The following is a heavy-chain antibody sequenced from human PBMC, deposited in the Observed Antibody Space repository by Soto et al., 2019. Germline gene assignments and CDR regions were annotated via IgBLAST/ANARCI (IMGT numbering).Heavy chain of an antibody. J-gene: IGHJ6*02. Sequence: ASVKVPCSASGGTFSSYAIASLRKAPGQGLEWMGGIIPIFGTANYAQKFQGRVTITADESTSTAYMELSSLRSEDTAVYYCARDQSLDRTYYYGIDVWGQGTTVTVSS. D-gene: IGHD3-16*01. CDR1: GGTFSSYA. CDR3: ARDQSLDRTYYYGIDV. CDR2: IIPIFGTA. V-gene: IGHV1-69*13.